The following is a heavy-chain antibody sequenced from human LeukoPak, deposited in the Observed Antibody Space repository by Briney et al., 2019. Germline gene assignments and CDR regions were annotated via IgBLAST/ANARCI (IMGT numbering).Heavy chain of an antibody. CDR2: IYWNGGST. V-gene: IGHV3-20*04. CDR1: GFTFDNYG. J-gene: IGHJ4*02. D-gene: IGHD3-9*01. CDR3: ASAGPYYDILTGFS. Sequence: GGSLRLSCAASGFTFDNYGMSWVRQAPGKGLEWVSGIYWNGGSTGYADSVKGRFTISRDNAKNSLYLQMNSLRAEDTAVYYCASAGPYYDILTGFSWGQGTLVTVSS.